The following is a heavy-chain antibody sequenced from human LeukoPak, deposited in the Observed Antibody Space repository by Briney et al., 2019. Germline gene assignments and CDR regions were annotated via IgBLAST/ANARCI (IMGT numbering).Heavy chain of an antibody. CDR1: GGSISSGGYY. CDR2: IYHSGST. J-gene: IGHJ4*02. CDR3: ASYPYDFWSGYRYFDY. V-gene: IGHV4-30-2*02. Sequence: SESLSLTCTVSGGSISSGGYYWSCIRQPPGKGLEWIRYIYHSGSTYYTPSYKSLVTIPVGRSHNQFSLKLSSVTAADTAVYYCASYPYDFWSGYRYFDYWGPGTLVTVSS. D-gene: IGHD3-3*01.